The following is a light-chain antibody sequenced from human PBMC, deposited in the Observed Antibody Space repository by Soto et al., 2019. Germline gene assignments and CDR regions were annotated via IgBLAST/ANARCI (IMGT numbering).Light chain of an antibody. CDR3: GTWDSNLNGGV. Sequence: QSVLTQPPSVSAAPGQKVTVSCSGSTSNIGDNYVSWYQQLPGTAPKLLIYDNDKRPSGIPDRFSGSKSGTSATLGITGLQTGDEADYYCGTWDSNLNGGVFGGGTKVTVL. CDR1: TSNIGDNY. V-gene: IGLV1-51*01. J-gene: IGLJ2*01. CDR2: DND.